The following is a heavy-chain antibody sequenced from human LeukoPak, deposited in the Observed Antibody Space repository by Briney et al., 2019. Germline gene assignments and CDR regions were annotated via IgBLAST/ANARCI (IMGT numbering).Heavy chain of an antibody. J-gene: IGHJ4*02. D-gene: IGHD5-18*01. Sequence: GGSLRLSCATSGFPFETNAVSWVRQAPGKGLEWVATIGNTETFYADSVTGRFTISRDNSKNTVNLQMNRLRVEDTAIYYCAKDWIQFNRVFDCFDSWGQGTLVTVSS. CDR3: AKDWIQFNRVFDCFDS. V-gene: IGHV3-23*01. CDR2: IGNTET. CDR1: GFPFETNA.